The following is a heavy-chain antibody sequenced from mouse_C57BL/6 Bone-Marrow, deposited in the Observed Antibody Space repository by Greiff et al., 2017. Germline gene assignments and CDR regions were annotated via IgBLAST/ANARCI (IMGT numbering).Heavy chain of an antibody. Sequence: VQLQQSGAELAKPGASVKLSCKASGYTFTSYWMHWVKQRPGQGLEWIGYINTSSGYTKYNQKFKYKATLTADKSSSTAYMQLSSLTYEDSAVYYCASPYYYGSTPFAYWGQGTLVTVSA. CDR2: INTSSGYT. J-gene: IGHJ3*01. CDR3: ASPYYYGSTPFAY. D-gene: IGHD1-1*01. CDR1: GYTFTSYW. V-gene: IGHV1-7*01.